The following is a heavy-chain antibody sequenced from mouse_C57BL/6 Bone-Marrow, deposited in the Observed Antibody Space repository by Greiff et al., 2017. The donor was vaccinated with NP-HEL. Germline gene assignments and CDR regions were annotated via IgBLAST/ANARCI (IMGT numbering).Heavy chain of an antibody. D-gene: IGHD1-1*01. CDR1: GYSITSGYY. CDR2: ISYDGSN. Sequence: EVKLVESGPGLVKPSQSLSLTCSVTGYSITSGYYWNWIRQFPGNKLEWMGYISYDGSNNYNPSLKNRISITRDTSKNQFFLKLNSVTTEDTATYYCARAPYGSSSYWYFDVWGTGTTVTVSS. CDR3: ARAPYGSSSYWYFDV. J-gene: IGHJ1*03. V-gene: IGHV3-6*01.